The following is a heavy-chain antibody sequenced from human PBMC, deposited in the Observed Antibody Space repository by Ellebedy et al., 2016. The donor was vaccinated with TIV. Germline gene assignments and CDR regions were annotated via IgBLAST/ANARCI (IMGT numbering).Heavy chain of an antibody. CDR3: AKGSGPNWLDP. V-gene: IGHV1-18*04. J-gene: IGHJ5*01. CDR1: GFTFTRYG. D-gene: IGHD6-19*01. CDR2: ISGYSGNT. Sequence: AASVKVSCKASGFTFTRYGINWVRQAPGQGLEWMGWISGYSGNTDYAQKFQGRVTMTTDTGTNTGYMELTRLTTEDTAVYYTAKGSGPNWLDPWGQGTLVTVSS.